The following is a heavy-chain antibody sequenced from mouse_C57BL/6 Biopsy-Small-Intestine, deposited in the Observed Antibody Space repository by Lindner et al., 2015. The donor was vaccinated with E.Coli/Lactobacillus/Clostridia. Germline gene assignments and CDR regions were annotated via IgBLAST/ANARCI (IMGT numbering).Heavy chain of an antibody. Sequence: VQLQESGPELVKPGASVKISCKASGYAFSSSWMNWVQQRPGKGLEWIGRIYPGDGDTYYNGNFKGKATLTADKSSSTAYMEVSSLTSEDSAVYFCARSRGGTGAIDFWGQGTTLTVSS. D-gene: IGHD3-1*01. J-gene: IGHJ2*01. CDR1: GYAFSSSW. CDR3: ARSRGGTGAIDF. CDR2: IYPGDGDT. V-gene: IGHV1-82*01.